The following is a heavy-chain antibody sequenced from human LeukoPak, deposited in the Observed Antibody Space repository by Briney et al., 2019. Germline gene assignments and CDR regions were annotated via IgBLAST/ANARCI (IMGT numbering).Heavy chain of an antibody. J-gene: IGHJ4*02. V-gene: IGHV3-30*18. CDR2: ILYDGSDK. CDR1: GFTFSSYG. CDR3: AKRASSSWSSVDY. D-gene: IGHD6-13*01. Sequence: GGSLRLSCEVSGFTFSSYGMHWVRQAPGKGLEWVAVILYDGSDKYYADSVKGRFTISRDNSKNTLYLQMNSLRTEDTAVYYCAKRASSSWSSVDYWGQGTLVTVSS.